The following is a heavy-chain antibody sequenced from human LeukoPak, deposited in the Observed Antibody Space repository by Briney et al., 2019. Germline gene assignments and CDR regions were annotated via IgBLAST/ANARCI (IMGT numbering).Heavy chain of an antibody. J-gene: IGHJ6*03. D-gene: IGHD3-3*01. V-gene: IGHV1-24*01. CDR3: ARGGTYYDFWSAKDYMDV. Sequence: ASVKVSCKVSGYTLTELSMHWVRQAPGKGLEWMGGFDPEDGETIYAQKFQGRVTMTEDTSTDTAYMELSSLRSEDTAVYYCARGGTYYDFWSAKDYMDVWGKGTTVTVSS. CDR1: GYTLTELS. CDR2: FDPEDGET.